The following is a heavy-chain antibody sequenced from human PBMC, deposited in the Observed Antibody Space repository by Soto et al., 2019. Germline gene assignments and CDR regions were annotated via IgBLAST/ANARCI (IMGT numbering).Heavy chain of an antibody. CDR1: GGSISSYY. J-gene: IGHJ4*02. CDR2: IYYSGST. V-gene: IGHV4-59*01. CDR3: ARAYGGTAFDY. Sequence: QVQLQESGPGLVKPSETLSLTCTVSGGSISSYYWSWIRQPPGKGLEWIGYIYYSGSTHYNPSLKSRVTISVDTSKNQFSLKLSSVTAADTAVYYCARAYGGTAFDYWGQGTLVTVSS. D-gene: IGHD4-17*01.